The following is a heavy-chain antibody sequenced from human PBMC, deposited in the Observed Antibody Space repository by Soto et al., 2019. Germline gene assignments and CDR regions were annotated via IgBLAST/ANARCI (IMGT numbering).Heavy chain of an antibody. CDR3: ARHDTGKDAFDI. D-gene: IGHD7-27*01. J-gene: IGHJ3*02. V-gene: IGHV4-59*08. Sequence: SETLSLTCTVSGGSISSYYWSWIRQPPGKGLEWIGYIYYSGSTNYNPSLKSRVTISVDTSKNLFSLKLSSVTAADTAVYYCARHDTGKDAFDIWGQGTMVTVSS. CDR1: GGSISSYY. CDR2: IYYSGST.